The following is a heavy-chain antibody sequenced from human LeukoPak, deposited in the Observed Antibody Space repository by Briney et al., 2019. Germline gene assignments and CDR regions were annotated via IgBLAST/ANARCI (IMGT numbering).Heavy chain of an antibody. V-gene: IGHV4-59*08. Sequence: SETLSLTCTVSSGSISSYYWSWIRQPPGKGLEWIGYIYYSGSTNYNPSLKSRITISVDTSKNQFSLKLSSVTAADTAVYYCARGYEGAAASVAFDIWGQGTMVTVSS. J-gene: IGHJ3*02. D-gene: IGHD6-13*01. CDR2: IYYSGST. CDR3: ARGYEGAAASVAFDI. CDR1: SGSISSYY.